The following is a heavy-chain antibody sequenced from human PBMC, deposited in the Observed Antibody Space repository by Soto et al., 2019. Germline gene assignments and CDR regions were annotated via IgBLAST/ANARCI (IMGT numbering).Heavy chain of an antibody. CDR1: ESAFSRFA. CDR2: VSGSGDSA. J-gene: IGHJ4*02. D-gene: IGHD1-1*01. CDR3: AKPTGTVFW. V-gene: IGHV3-23*01. Sequence: DVPLLESGGGLVQPGGSLRLSCAASESAFSRFAISWVRQAPGKGPEWVSAVSGSGDSAYYADSVKGRFTISRDNSKNSLYLQMNDLRAEVTAIYYCAKPTGTVFWWGQGALVTVSS.